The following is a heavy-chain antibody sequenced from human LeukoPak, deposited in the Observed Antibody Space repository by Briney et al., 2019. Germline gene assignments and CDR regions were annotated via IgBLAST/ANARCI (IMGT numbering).Heavy chain of an antibody. D-gene: IGHD3-10*01. Sequence: GGSLRLSCAASGFTFSSYWMSWVRQAPGKGLEWVANIKPDGSEKYYVDSVKGRFTISRDSSKNTLYLQMNSLRAEDTAVYYCAKEQITMVRGVPKSPFDYWGQGTLVTVSS. CDR1: GFTFSSYW. CDR2: IKPDGSEK. J-gene: IGHJ4*02. CDR3: AKEQITMVRGVPKSPFDY. V-gene: IGHV3-7*01.